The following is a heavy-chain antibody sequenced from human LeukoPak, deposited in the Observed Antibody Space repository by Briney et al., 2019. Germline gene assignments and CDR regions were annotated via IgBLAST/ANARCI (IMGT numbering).Heavy chain of an antibody. Sequence: PSETLSLTCTVSGGSISSYYWSWIRQPPGKGLEWIGYIYYSGSTNYNPSLKSRVTISVDTSKNQFSLKLSSVTAADTAVYYCARTRIDYDILTGPFDYWGQGTLVTVSS. CDR3: ARTRIDYDILTGPFDY. D-gene: IGHD3-9*01. CDR2: IYYSGST. CDR1: GGSISSYY. V-gene: IGHV4-59*12. J-gene: IGHJ4*02.